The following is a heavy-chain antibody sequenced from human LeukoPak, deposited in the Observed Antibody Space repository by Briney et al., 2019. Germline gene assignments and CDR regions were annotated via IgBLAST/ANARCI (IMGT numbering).Heavy chain of an antibody. CDR1: GYTLTELS. V-gene: IGHV1-24*01. Sequence: GASVKVSCKVSGYTLTELSMHWVRQAPGKGLEWMGGFDPEDGETIYAQKFQGRVTMTEDTSTDTAYMELSSLRSEDTAVYSCATSPPLTTYGDYRDYWGQGTLVTVSS. D-gene: IGHD4-17*01. CDR3: ATSPPLTTYGDYRDY. CDR2: FDPEDGET. J-gene: IGHJ4*02.